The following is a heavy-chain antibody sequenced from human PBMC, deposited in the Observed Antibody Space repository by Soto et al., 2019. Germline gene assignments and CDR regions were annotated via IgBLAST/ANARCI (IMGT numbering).Heavy chain of an antibody. Sequence: EVQLLESGGGLVQPGGSLRLSCTASGFTFSSYAMSWVLQAPGKGLEWVSTISGSGGSTYYADSVTGRFTISRDNSRSTLYLQMNSLRAEDTAVYYCAKCDWNDYYFDYWGQGTLVTVSS. D-gene: IGHD1-1*01. J-gene: IGHJ4*02. CDR2: ISGSGGST. CDR3: AKCDWNDYYFDY. CDR1: GFTFSSYA. V-gene: IGHV3-23*01.